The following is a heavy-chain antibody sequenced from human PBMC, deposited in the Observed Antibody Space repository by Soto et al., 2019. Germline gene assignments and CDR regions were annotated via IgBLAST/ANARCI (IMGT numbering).Heavy chain of an antibody. Sequence: LRLSCAAAGFDFEDYAMHWVRQVPGKGLEWVSLTNSDGTDSYYVDSVKGRFTISRDNAKTTLYLQMDRLRPEDTALYFCAKSLYYYDSSPLDHWGQGTLVTVSS. V-gene: IGHV3-43D*04. CDR1: GFDFEDYA. CDR3: AKSLYYYDSSPLDH. D-gene: IGHD3-22*01. CDR2: TNSDGTDS. J-gene: IGHJ4*02.